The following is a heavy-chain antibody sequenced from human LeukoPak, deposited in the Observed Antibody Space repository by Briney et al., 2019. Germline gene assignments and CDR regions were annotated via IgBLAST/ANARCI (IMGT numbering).Heavy chain of an antibody. Sequence: GGSLRLSCAASGFTFSSYAMSWVRQAPGKGLEWVSAISGSGGSTYYADSVKGRFTISRDNSKNTLYLQMNGLRAEDTAVYYCVYSNIQRDPGAFDIWGQGTMVTVSS. J-gene: IGHJ3*02. CDR3: VYSNIQRDPGAFDI. CDR1: GFTFSSYA. CDR2: ISGSGGST. V-gene: IGHV3-23*01. D-gene: IGHD1/OR15-1a*01.